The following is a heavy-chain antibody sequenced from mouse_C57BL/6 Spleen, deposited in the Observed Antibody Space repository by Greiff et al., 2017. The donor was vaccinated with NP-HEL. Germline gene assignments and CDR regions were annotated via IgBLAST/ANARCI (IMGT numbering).Heavy chain of an antibody. CDR1: GYTFTSYW. D-gene: IGHD1-1*01. J-gene: IGHJ2*01. CDR3: AREGGLLYYFDY. CDR2: INPSNGGT. V-gene: IGHV1-53*01. Sequence: QVQLQQPGTELVKPGASVKLSCKASGYTFTSYWMHWVKQRPGQGLEWIGNINPSNGGTNYNEKFKNKATLTVDKSSSTAYMQLSSLTSEDSAVYYCAREGGLLYYFDYWGQGTTLTVSS.